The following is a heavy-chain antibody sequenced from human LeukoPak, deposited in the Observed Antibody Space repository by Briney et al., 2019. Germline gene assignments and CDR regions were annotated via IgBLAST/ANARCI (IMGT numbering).Heavy chain of an antibody. CDR2: IYRSGST. Sequence: SETLSLTCTVSGDSISSTTYYWGWIRQPPGQGLEWIGSIYRSGSTYYNPSLKSRVTVSADTSNNQVSLKLNSVTAADTAVYYWARIIFLRGYNDMPFDPWGPGILAIVSS. J-gene: IGHJ5*02. V-gene: IGHV4-39*07. CDR1: GDSISSTTYY. CDR3: ARIIFLRGYNDMPFDP. D-gene: IGHD5-24*01.